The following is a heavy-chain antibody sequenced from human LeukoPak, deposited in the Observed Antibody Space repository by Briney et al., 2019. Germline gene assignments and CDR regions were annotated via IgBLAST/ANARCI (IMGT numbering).Heavy chain of an antibody. V-gene: IGHV1-24*01. CDR3: ATPPPFFGVVPYYFDY. CDR1: GYTLTELS. D-gene: IGHD3-3*01. J-gene: IGHJ4*02. CDR2: FDPEDGET. Sequence: ASVKASCKVSGYTLTELSMHWVRQAPGKGLEWMGGFDPEDGETIYAQKFQGRVTMTEDTSTDTAYMELSSLRSEDTAVYYCATPPPFFGVVPYYFDYWGQGTLVTVSS.